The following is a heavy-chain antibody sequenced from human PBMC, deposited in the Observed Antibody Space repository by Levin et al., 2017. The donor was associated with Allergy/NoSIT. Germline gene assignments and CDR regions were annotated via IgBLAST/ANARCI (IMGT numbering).Heavy chain of an antibody. CDR1: GFTFNKNT. V-gene: IGHV3-64D*06. J-gene: IGHJ5*02. CDR3: IKNGDYGELGS. CDR2: ISNNGGRT. D-gene: IGHD4-17*01. Sequence: SGGSLRLSCSASGFTFNKNTMQWVRQAPGKGLEHVSAISNNGGRTYYTDSVKGRFSISRDNSRNTVYLQMSSLRPEDTATYYCIKNGDYGELGSWGQGTLVTVSS.